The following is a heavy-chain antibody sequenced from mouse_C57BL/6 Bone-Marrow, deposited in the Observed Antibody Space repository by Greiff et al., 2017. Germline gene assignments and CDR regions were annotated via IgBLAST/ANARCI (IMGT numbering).Heavy chain of an antibody. V-gene: IGHV1-69*01. Sequence: QVQLQQPGAELVMPGASVKLSCKASGYTFTSYWMHWVKQRPGQGLEWIGEIDPSDSYTNYNHKFKGKSTLTVDKSSSTAYMQLSSLTSEDSAVYYCARSLYYGSSYNYWGQGTTLTVSS. J-gene: IGHJ2*01. D-gene: IGHD1-1*01. CDR3: ARSLYYGSSYNY. CDR2: IDPSDSYT. CDR1: GYTFTSYW.